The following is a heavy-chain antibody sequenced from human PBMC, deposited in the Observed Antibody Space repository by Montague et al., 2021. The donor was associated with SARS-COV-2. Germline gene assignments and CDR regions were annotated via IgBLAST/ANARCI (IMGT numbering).Heavy chain of an antibody. CDR1: GFTFSSYE. CDR3: ASLFTMVRGVIPGEGYYYYGIDV. D-gene: IGHD3-10*01. CDR2: ISSSGSTI. J-gene: IGHJ6*02. Sequence: SLRLSCAASGFTFSSYEMNWVRQAPGKGLEWVSYISSSGSTIYYADSVKGRFTISRDNAKNSLYLQMNSLRAEDTAVYYCASLFTMVRGVIPGEGYYYYGIDVWGQGTTVTVSS. V-gene: IGHV3-48*03.